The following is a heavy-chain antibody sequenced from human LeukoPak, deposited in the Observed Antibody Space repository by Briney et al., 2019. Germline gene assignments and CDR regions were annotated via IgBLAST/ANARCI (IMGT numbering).Heavy chain of an antibody. Sequence: ASVKVSCKASGYIFTSYDINWVRQATGQGLEWMGWMNPNSGNTGYAQKFQGRVTITRDTSITTAYMELSSLRSEDTAVYYCARDLDSYSSTWYPYSSGWYLDYWGQGTLVTVSS. CDR2: MNPNSGNT. D-gene: IGHD6-13*01. CDR3: ARDLDSYSSTWYPYSSGWYLDY. J-gene: IGHJ4*02. CDR1: GYIFTSYD. V-gene: IGHV1-8*01.